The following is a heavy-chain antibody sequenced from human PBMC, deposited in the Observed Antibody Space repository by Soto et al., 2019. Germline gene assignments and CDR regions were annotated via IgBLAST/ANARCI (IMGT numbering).Heavy chain of an antibody. CDR2: IIPLLNIA. V-gene: IGHV1-69*04. D-gene: IGHD5-12*01. J-gene: IGHJ4*02. CDR3: ARDSPIGSTFSGYDAIDY. CDR1: GYTFTSYG. Sequence: ASVKVSCKASGYTFTSYGITWVRQAPGQGLEWMGRIIPLLNIANYAQNFQGRVTITADRSTGTAYMELNSLRSEDTAVYYCARDSPIGSTFSGYDAIDYWGQGTLVTVSS.